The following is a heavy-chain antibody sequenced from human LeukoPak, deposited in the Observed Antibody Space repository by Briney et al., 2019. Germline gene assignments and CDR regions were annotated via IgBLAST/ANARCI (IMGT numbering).Heavy chain of an antibody. CDR2: VHNNGET. V-gene: IGHV4-59*08. CDR3: ARQPAATAAFDI. CDR1: GGSISSYY. Sequence: PSETLSLTCTVSGGSISSYYWSWIRQPPGKGLEWIAYVHNNGETKHNPSLKGRDTISVDTPNNQISLRLSSVTAADTAMYYCARQPAATAAFDIWGLGTMVTVSS. J-gene: IGHJ3*02. D-gene: IGHD5-18*01.